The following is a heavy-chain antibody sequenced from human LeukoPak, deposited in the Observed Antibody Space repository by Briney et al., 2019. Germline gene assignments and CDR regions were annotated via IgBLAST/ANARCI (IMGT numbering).Heavy chain of an antibody. CDR3: AILVVASTFDY. D-gene: IGHD2-15*01. CDR1: GYTFTGYY. CDR2: INPNSGGT. J-gene: IGHJ4*02. V-gene: IGHV1-2*02. Sequence: GASVKVSCKASGYTFTGYYMHWARQAPGQGLEWMGWINPNSGGTNYAQKFQGRVTMTRDTSISTAYMELSRLRSDDTAGYYCAILVVASTFDYWGQGTLVTVSS.